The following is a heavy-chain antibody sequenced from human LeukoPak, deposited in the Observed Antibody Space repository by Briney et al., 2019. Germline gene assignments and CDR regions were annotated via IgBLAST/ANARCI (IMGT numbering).Heavy chain of an antibody. J-gene: IGHJ4*02. D-gene: IGHD1-26*01. V-gene: IGHV3-53*01. CDR1: GGSISGYY. CDR2: IYSGGST. CDR3: AAELYSGTYGRCCSFAF. Sequence: ETLSLTCTVSGGSISGYYWSWIRQPPGKGLEWVSVIYSGGSTYYADSVKGRFTISRDNSKNTLYLQMNSLRSEDTAVYYCAAELYSGTYGRCCSFAFWGQGTLVTVSS.